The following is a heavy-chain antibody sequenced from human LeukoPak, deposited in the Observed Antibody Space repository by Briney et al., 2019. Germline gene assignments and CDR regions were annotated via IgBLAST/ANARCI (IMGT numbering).Heavy chain of an antibody. CDR3: ARVVDSGSYRDAFDI. Sequence: ASVKVSCKASGYTFTSYDINWVRQATGQGLEWMGWISAYNGNTNYAQKLQGRVTMTTDTSTSTAYMELRSLRSDDTAVYYCARVVDSGSYRDAFDIWGQGTMVTVSS. CDR2: ISAYNGNT. D-gene: IGHD1-26*01. J-gene: IGHJ3*02. CDR1: GYTFTSYD. V-gene: IGHV1-18*01.